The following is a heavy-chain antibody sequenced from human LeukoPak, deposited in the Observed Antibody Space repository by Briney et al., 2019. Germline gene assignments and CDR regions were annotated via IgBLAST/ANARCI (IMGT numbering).Heavy chain of an antibody. CDR2: INHSGST. J-gene: IGHJ6*03. CDR3: ARNLGYMDV. CDR1: GFTFSSYW. D-gene: IGHD1-14*01. Sequence: PGGSLRLSCAASGFTFSSYWMSWIRQPPGKGLGWIGEINHSGSTNYNPSLKSRVTISVDTSKNQFSLKLSSVTAADTAVYYCARNLGYMDVWGKGTTVTVSS. V-gene: IGHV4-34*01.